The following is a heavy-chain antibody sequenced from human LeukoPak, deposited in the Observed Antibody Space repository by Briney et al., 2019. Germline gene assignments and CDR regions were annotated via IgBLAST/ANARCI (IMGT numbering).Heavy chain of an antibody. Sequence: ASVKVSCKASGYTFTGSYMHCVRQAPGQGLDWMGWINPNSGATDYAQKFQGRVTMTRDTSISTAYMELSSLRSDDTAVYYCAGDYGGNSFDYWGQGTLVTVSS. V-gene: IGHV1-2*02. CDR3: AGDYGGNSFDY. CDR2: INPNSGAT. CDR1: GYTFTGSY. J-gene: IGHJ4*02. D-gene: IGHD4-23*01.